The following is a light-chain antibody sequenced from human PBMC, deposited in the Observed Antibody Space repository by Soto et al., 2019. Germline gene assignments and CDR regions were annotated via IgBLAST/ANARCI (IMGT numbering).Light chain of an antibody. Sequence: VSAAPGQKVTISCPGSRSNIGNNYVSWYQQLPGTAPKLLIYDNNKRPSGIPDRFSDSKSGTSATLAITGLQTGDEADYYCGTWDSSLSASVFGTGTKVTVL. V-gene: IGLV1-51*01. J-gene: IGLJ1*01. CDR1: RSNIGNNY. CDR2: DNN. CDR3: GTWDSSLSASV.